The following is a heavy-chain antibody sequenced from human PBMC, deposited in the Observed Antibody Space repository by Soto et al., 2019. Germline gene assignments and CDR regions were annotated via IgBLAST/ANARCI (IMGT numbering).Heavy chain of an antibody. CDR1: GFTFSIYE. CDR2: SSGSGNTI. V-gene: IGHV3-48*03. CDR3: VRGGIVDMYYFDY. D-gene: IGHD5-12*01. Sequence: PGGSLRLSCAASGFTFSIYEMNWVRQAPGRGLEWVSYSSGSGNTIYYADSVKGRFTMSRDNVNNSLYLQMNTLRAEDTAVYFCVRGGIVDMYYFDYWGRGTLVTVSS. J-gene: IGHJ4*02.